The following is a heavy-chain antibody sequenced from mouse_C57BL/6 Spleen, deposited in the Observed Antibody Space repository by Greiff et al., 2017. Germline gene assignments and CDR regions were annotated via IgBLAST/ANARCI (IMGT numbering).Heavy chain of an antibody. V-gene: IGHV1-62-2*01. Sequence: VQLQQSGAELVKPGASVKLSCKASGYTFTEYTIHWVKQRSGQGLEWIGWFYPGSGSIKYNEKFKDKATLTADKSSSTVYMELSRLTSEDAAVYFCARHERRGSSPYYYARDYWGQGTSVTVSS. J-gene: IGHJ4*01. D-gene: IGHD1-1*01. CDR2: FYPGSGSI. CDR3: ARHERRGSSPYYYARDY. CDR1: GYTFTEYT.